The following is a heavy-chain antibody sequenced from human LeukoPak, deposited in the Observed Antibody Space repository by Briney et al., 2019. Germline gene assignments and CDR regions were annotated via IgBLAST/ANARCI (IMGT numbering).Heavy chain of an antibody. V-gene: IGHV4-59*01. CDR1: GGSISSYY. CDR2: MYYSGST. CDR3: ASGINSGSYWDYYFYYMDV. J-gene: IGHJ6*03. Sequence: SETLSLTCTVSGGSISSYYWGWIRQPPGKGLEWIGSMYYSGSTYYNPSLKNRVTISIDTSKNQFSLKLASVTAADTAMYYCASGINSGSYWDYYFYYMDVWGKGATVTVSS. D-gene: IGHD1-26*01.